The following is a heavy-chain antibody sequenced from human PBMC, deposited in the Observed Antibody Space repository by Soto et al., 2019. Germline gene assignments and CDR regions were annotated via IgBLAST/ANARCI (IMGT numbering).Heavy chain of an antibody. CDR2: ISSDRRTT. J-gene: IGHJ4*02. Sequence: PGGSLRLSCAASGFSLSSYWMHWVRQAPGKGLGWLSRISSDRRTTSYADSVKGRFTISRDNAKNTLYLQMTSLRAEDTAVYYCTREGPIDYWGQGTLVTVSS. V-gene: IGHV3-74*01. CDR1: GFSLSSYW. CDR3: TREGPIDY.